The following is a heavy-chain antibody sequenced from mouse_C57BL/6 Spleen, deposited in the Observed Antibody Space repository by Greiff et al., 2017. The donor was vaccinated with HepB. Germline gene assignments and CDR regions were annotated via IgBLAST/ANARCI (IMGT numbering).Heavy chain of an antibody. D-gene: IGHD3-2*02. CDR2: IDPSDSYT. CDR3: ARMGQLRPYYFDY. CDR1: GYTFTSYW. J-gene: IGHJ2*01. Sequence: QQSCKASGYTFTSYWMQWVKQRPGQGLEWIGEIDPSDSYTTYNQKFKGKATLTVDTSSSTAYMQLSSLTSEDSAVYYCARMGQLRPYYFDYWGQGTTLTVSS. V-gene: IGHV1-50*01.